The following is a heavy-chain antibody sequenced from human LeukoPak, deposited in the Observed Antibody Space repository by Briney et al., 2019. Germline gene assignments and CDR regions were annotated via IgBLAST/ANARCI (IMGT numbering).Heavy chain of an antibody. CDR1: GFSVSSNY. D-gene: IGHD5-18*01. J-gene: IGHJ4*02. V-gene: IGHV3-53*01. Sequence: PRGSLRLSCAASGFSVSSNYMSWVRQAPGKGLEWVSVMYLGDNTHYADSVKGRFTISRDNAKNSLYLQLTSLRAEDTAVYYCARVGRIQYFDCWGQGTLVTVSS. CDR2: MYLGDNT. CDR3: ARVGRIQYFDC.